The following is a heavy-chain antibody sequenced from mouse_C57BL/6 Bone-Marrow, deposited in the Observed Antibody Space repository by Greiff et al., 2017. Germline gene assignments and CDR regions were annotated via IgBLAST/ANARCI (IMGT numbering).Heavy chain of an antibody. J-gene: IGHJ2*01. Sequence: QVQLQQSGAELARPGASVKLSCKASGYTFTSYGISWVQQTTGQGLEWIAEIYPRSGNTYYNEKFKGKDTLTADKSSSTAYMELRSLTSEDSAVYFCARREDSDDYFDYWGQGTTLTVSS. CDR1: GYTFTSYG. CDR3: ARREDSDDYFDY. CDR2: IYPRSGNT. V-gene: IGHV1-81*01. D-gene: IGHD2-3*01.